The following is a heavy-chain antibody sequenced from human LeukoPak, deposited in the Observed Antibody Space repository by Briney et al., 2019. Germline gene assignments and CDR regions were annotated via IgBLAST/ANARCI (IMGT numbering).Heavy chain of an antibody. CDR1: GGSFSGYY. V-gene: IGHV4-34*01. D-gene: IGHD2-2*01. J-gene: IGHJ5*02. CDR3: ASRVFVVVPAAIYNWFDP. Sequence: PSETLSLTCAVYGGSFSGYYWRWIRQPPGKGLESIGEINHSGSTNYNPSLKSRVTISVDTSKNQFSLKLSSVTAADTAVYYCASRVFVVVPAAIYNWFDPWGQGTLVTVSS. CDR2: INHSGST.